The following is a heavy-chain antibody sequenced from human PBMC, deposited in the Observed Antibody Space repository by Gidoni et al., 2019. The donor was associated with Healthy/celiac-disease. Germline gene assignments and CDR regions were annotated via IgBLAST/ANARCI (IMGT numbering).Heavy chain of an antibody. D-gene: IGHD3-3*01. V-gene: IGHV3-21*01. CDR1: GFTFSSYS. CDR2: ISSSSSYI. J-gene: IGHJ6*03. Sequence: EVQLVESGGGLVKPGGSLRLSCAASGFTFSSYSMNWVRQAPGKGLEWVSSISSSSSYIYYADSVKGRFTISRDNAKNSLYLQMNSLRAEDTAVYYCASCSYYDFWSRQDYYYMDVWGKGTTVTVSS. CDR3: ASCSYYDFWSRQDYYYMDV.